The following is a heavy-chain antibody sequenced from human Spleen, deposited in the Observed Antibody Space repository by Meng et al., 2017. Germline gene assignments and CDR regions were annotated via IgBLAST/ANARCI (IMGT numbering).Heavy chain of an antibody. Sequence: SETLSLTCTVSGGSISSYYWSWIRQPAGKGLEWIGRIYTSGSTNYNPSLKSRVTISVDTSKNQFSLKLSSVTAADTAVYYCARGQITMVRGVISNWGQGTLVNVSS. CDR1: GGSISSYY. V-gene: IGHV4-4*07. CDR2: IYTSGST. J-gene: IGHJ4*02. D-gene: IGHD3-10*01. CDR3: ARGQITMVRGVISN.